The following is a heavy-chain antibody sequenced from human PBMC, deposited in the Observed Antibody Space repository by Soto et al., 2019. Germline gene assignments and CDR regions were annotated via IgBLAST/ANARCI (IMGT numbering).Heavy chain of an antibody. J-gene: IGHJ1*01. CDR2: INPSGGST. CDR1: GYTFTSYY. Sequence: GASVKVSCKASGYTFTSYYMHWVRQAPGQGLEWMGIINPSGGSTSYAQKFQGRVTMTRDTSTSTVYMELSSLRSEDTAVYYCASHYDRFLGQKAQYFQHWGQGTLVTVSS. D-gene: IGHD3-22*01. V-gene: IGHV1-46*01. CDR3: ASHYDRFLGQKAQYFQH.